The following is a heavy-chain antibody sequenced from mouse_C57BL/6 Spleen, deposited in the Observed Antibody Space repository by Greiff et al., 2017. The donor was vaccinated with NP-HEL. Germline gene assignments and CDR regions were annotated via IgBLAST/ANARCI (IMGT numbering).Heavy chain of an antibody. CDR3: ARRTGPYAMDY. CDR1: GYAFTNYL. CDR2: INPGSGGT. Sequence: VQLQQSGAELVRPGTSVKVSCKASGYAFTNYLIEWVKQRPGQGLEWIGVINPGSGGTNYNEKFKGKATLTADKSSSTAYMQLSSLTSEDSAVYVCARRTGPYAMDYWGQGTSVTVSS. J-gene: IGHJ4*01. V-gene: IGHV1-54*01. D-gene: IGHD4-1*01.